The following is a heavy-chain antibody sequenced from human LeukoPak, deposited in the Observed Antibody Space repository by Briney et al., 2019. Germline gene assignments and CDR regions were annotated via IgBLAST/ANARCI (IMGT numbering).Heavy chain of an antibody. CDR3: ARDRYGDYFDY. J-gene: IGHJ4*02. Sequence: QTGGSLRLSCAASGFTVSTNYMSWVRQAPGKGPEWASVIYSGGSTDYADSVKGRFTISRDNSKNTLYLQMNSLRAEDTAVYYCARDRYGDYFDYWGQGTRVTVSS. V-gene: IGHV3-66*01. D-gene: IGHD4-17*01. CDR2: IYSGGST. CDR1: GFTVSTNY.